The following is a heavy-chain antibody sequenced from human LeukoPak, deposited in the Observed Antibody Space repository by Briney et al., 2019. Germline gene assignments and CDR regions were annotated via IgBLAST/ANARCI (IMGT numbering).Heavy chain of an antibody. CDR1: GFTFSDYS. Sequence: QPGGSLRLSCAASGFTFSDYSMSWIRQAPGKGLEWVSTIRGSGGSTYYADSVKGRFTISRDNSKNTLYLQMNSLRAEDTAVYYCAKDASGQYDSSGYYSNYFDYWGQGTLVTVSS. CDR2: IRGSGGST. D-gene: IGHD3-22*01. V-gene: IGHV3-23*01. CDR3: AKDASGQYDSSGYYSNYFDY. J-gene: IGHJ4*02.